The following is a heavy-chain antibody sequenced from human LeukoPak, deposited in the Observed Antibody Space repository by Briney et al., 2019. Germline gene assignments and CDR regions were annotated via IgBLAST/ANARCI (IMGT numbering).Heavy chain of an antibody. CDR3: ARGYYYDSSGYYKDFDY. D-gene: IGHD3-22*01. J-gene: IGHJ4*02. CDR1: GYTFTSYA. Sequence: ASVKVSCKASGYTFTSYAMQWVRQAPGQRLQWMGWINAGNGNTKYPQEFQGRVTITRDTSASTAYMELSSLRSEDMAVYYCARGYYYDSSGYYKDFDYWGQGTLVTVSS. V-gene: IGHV1-3*03. CDR2: INAGNGNT.